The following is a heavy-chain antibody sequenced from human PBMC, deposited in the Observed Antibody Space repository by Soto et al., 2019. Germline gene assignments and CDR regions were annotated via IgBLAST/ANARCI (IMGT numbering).Heavy chain of an antibody. J-gene: IGHJ6*02. CDR1: GFTFSSYA. D-gene: IGHD4-17*01. CDR2: ISGSGGST. V-gene: IGHV3-23*01. CDR3: AKGGSGDYYYYYYGMDV. Sequence: GGSLRLSCAASGFTFSSYAMSWVRQAPGKGLEWVSAISGSGGSTYYADSVKGRFTISRDNSKNTLYLQMNSLRAEDTAVYYCAKGGSGDYYYYYYGMDVWGQGTTVTVSS.